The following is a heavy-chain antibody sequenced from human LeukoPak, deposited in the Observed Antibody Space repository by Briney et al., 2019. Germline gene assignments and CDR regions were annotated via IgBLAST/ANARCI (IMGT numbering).Heavy chain of an antibody. J-gene: IGHJ4*02. CDR3: ASNYYDSSGSSQFDY. D-gene: IGHD3-22*01. CDR2: INHSGST. CDR1: GGSISSSSYY. Sequence: SETLSLTCTVSGGSISSSSYYWGWIRQPPGKGLEWIGEINHSGSTNYNPSLKSRVTISVDTSKNQFSLKLSSVTAADTAVYYCASNYYDSSGSSQFDYWGQGTLVTVSS. V-gene: IGHV4-39*01.